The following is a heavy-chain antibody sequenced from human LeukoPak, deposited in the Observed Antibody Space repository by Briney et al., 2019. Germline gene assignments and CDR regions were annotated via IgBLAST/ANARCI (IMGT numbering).Heavy chain of an antibody. J-gene: IGHJ6*02. D-gene: IGHD5-18*01. V-gene: IGHV4-31*03. CDR2: IYYSGST. Sequence: SETLSLTCTVFGGSISSGGYYWSWIRQHPGKGLEWIGYIYYSGSTYYNPSLKSRVTISVDTSKNQFSLKLSSVTAADTAVYYCARDRVDTAMVSDYYYGMDVWGQGTTVTVSS. CDR1: GGSISSGGYY. CDR3: ARDRVDTAMVSDYYYGMDV.